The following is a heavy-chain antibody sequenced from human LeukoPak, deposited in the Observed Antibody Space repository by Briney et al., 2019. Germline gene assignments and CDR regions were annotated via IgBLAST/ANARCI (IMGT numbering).Heavy chain of an antibody. V-gene: IGHV4-38-2*01. CDR2: IYHSGST. Sequence: PSETLSLTCAVSGYSISIDYNWGWIRQPPGKGLEWIGSIYHSGSTYYNPSLKSRVTISVDTSKNQFSLKLSSVTAADTAVYYCARRGSYGVGDYYYYMDVWGKGTTVTVSS. D-gene: IGHD5-18*01. J-gene: IGHJ6*03. CDR1: GYSISIDYN. CDR3: ARRGSYGVGDYYYYMDV.